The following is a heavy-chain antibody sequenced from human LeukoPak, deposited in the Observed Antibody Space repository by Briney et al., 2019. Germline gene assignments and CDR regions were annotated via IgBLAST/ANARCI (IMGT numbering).Heavy chain of an antibody. CDR2: ISWDGGST. J-gene: IGHJ6*03. Sequence: GGSLRLSCAASGYTFDDYTMHWVRQAPGKGLEWVSLISWDGGSTYYADSVKGRFTISRDNSKNSLYLQMNSLRTEDTALYYCAKACSGTSCYSGAGDYYMDVWGKGTTVTVSS. D-gene: IGHD2-2*02. CDR1: GYTFDDYT. V-gene: IGHV3-43*01. CDR3: AKACSGTSCYSGAGDYYMDV.